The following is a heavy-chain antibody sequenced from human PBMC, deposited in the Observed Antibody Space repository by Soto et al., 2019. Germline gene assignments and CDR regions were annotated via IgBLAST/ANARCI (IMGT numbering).Heavy chain of an antibody. D-gene: IGHD1-26*01. Sequence: QVQLVQSGGGVVQPGRSLRLSCAGSGFTFSSYGIHWVGQAPGKGLEWVALISCDGGNEKYTESVKDRFTISRDDSHNVAYLQMSSLRTEDTAMYYCAKDRYSGTYPTDFDYWGQGSLVTVSS. CDR3: AKDRYSGTYPTDFDY. CDR1: GFTFSSYG. J-gene: IGHJ4*02. V-gene: IGHV3-30*18. CDR2: ISCDGGNE.